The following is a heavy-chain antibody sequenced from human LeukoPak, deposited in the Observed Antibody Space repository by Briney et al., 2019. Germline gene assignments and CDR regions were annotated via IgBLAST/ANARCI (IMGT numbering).Heavy chain of an antibody. CDR3: AREDYGDYGSYFDY. J-gene: IGHJ4*02. Sequence: PGRSLRLSCAASGFTFSSYAMHWVRQAPGKGLEWVAVISYDGSNKYYADSVKGRFTISRDNSKNTLYLQMNSLRAEDTAVYYCAREDYGDYGSYFDYWGQGTLVTVSS. CDR2: ISYDGSNK. V-gene: IGHV3-30-3*01. D-gene: IGHD4-17*01. CDR1: GFTFSSYA.